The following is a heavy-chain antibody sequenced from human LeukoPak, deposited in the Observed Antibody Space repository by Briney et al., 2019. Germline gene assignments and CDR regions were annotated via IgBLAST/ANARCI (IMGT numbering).Heavy chain of an antibody. J-gene: IGHJ4*02. CDR2: INPNSGGT. CDR3: ARWAISRDPSCSSTSCETFDY. CDR1: GYTFTGYY. V-gene: IGHV1-2*02. D-gene: IGHD2-2*01. Sequence: ASVKVSCKASGYTFTGYYMHWVRQAPGQGLEWMGWINPNSGGTNYAQKFQGRVTMTRDTSISTAYMELSRLRSDDTAVYYCARWAISRDPSCSSTSCETFDYWGQGTLVTVSS.